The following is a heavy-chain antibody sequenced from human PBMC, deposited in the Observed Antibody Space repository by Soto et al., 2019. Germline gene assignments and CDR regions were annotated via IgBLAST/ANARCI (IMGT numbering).Heavy chain of an antibody. V-gene: IGHV4-59*08. J-gene: IGHJ3*02. Sequence: SETLSLTCTVSGGSISSYYWSWIRQPPGKGLEWIGYIYYSGSTNYNPSLKSRVTISVDTSKNQFSLKLSSVTAADTAVYYCGRHVHRGYGFFDIGGQGKMVTVS. CDR1: GGSISSYY. D-gene: IGHD5-18*01. CDR2: IYYSGST. CDR3: GRHVHRGYGFFDI.